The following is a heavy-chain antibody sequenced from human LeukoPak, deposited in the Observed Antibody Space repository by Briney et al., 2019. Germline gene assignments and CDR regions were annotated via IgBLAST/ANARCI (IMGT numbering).Heavy chain of an antibody. CDR1: GGSISSYY. CDR3: ARGASGYDFWSGWADYYYYYMDV. CDR2: FYYSGST. J-gene: IGHJ6*03. Sequence: SETLSLTCTVSGGSISSYYWSWIRQSPGKGLDWIGYFYYSGSTNYNPSLKSRVTISVDTSKNQFSLKLSSVTAADTAVYYCARGASGYDFWSGWADYYYYYMDVWGKGTTVTVSS. D-gene: IGHD3-3*01. V-gene: IGHV4-59*01.